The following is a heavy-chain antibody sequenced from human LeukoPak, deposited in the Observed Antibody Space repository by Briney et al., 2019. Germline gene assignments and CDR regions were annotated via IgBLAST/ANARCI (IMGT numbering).Heavy chain of an antibody. D-gene: IGHD6-19*01. CDR1: GFTFSSYG. J-gene: IGHJ2*01. CDR2: IYSGGST. CDR3: AKGARDTYSSGWYWYFDL. V-gene: IGHV3-NL1*01. Sequence: GGSLRLSCAASGFTFSSYGMHWVRQAPGKGLEWVSVIYSGGSTYYADSVKGRFTISRDNSKNTLYLQMNSLRAEDTAVYYCAKGARDTYSSGWYWYFDLWGRGTLVTVSS.